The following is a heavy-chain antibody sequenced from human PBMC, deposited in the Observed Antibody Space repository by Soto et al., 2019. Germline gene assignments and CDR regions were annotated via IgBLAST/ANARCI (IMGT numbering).Heavy chain of an antibody. CDR1: GGSISSDGYY. CDR3: ARVDYVRAFDI. Sequence: VQLQESGPGLVKPSQTLSLTCTVSGGSISSDGYYWNWIRQHPGKGLEWIGYIYYSGSSYYPPSLKSRLTISVDASQNQFSLKMVSVTAADTAIYYCARVDYVRAFDIWGQGTMVTVSS. D-gene: IGHD4-17*01. V-gene: IGHV4-31*03. CDR2: IYYSGSS. J-gene: IGHJ3*02.